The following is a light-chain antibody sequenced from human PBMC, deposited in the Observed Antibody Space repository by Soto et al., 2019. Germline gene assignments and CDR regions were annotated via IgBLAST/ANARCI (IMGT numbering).Light chain of an antibody. V-gene: IGKV3-15*01. CDR1: QSVSSN. Sequence: EIVMTQSPVTLSVSPGESATLSCTASQSVSSNLAWYQHKPGQAPRLLLYTASTRATGIPARFSGSGSETEFTLTISGLQSEDVAVYYCQQYHNWPPVTFGQGTKLEIK. J-gene: IGKJ2*01. CDR2: TAS. CDR3: QQYHNWPPVT.